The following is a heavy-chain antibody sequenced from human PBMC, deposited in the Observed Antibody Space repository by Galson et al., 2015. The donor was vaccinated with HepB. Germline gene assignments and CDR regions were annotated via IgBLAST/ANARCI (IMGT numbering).Heavy chain of an antibody. CDR3: VHRSKEWSYHIDY. CDR2: IYWNDNE. J-gene: IGHJ4*02. CDR1: GFSLTTHGVG. Sequence: PALVKPTQTLTLTCSFSGFSLTTHGVGVGWIRQPPGKALECLALIYWNDNERYSPSLKRRLTISKDTSKNQVVLTMTNMDPVDTATYYCVHRSKEWSYHIDYWGQGTLVTVSS. V-gene: IGHV2-5*01. D-gene: IGHD4/OR15-4a*01.